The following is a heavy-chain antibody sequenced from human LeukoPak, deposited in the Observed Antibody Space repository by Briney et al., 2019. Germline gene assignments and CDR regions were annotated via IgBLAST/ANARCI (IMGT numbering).Heavy chain of an antibody. J-gene: IGHJ4*02. CDR3: ARHTIAVAGTFNY. CDR1: GGSISSYY. CDR2: MYYSGST. D-gene: IGHD6-19*01. Sequence: SETLSLTCTVSGGSISSYYWSWIRQPPGKGLEWIGYMYYSGSTNYNPSLKSRVTISVDTSKNQFSLKLSSVTAADTAVYYCARHTIAVAGTFNYWGQGTLVTVSS. V-gene: IGHV4-59*01.